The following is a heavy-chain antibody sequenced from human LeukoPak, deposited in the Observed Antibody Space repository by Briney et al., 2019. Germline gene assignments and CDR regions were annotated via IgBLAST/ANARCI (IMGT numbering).Heavy chain of an antibody. D-gene: IGHD1-26*01. CDR2: IDPSDSYT. CDR3: ARHFLGELPDMDV. CDR1: GYIFTSYW. J-gene: IGHJ6*02. V-gene: IGHV5-10-1*01. Sequence: GESLKISCKGSGYIFTSYWISWVRQMPGKGLEWMGRIDPSDSYTKYSPSFQGHVTISGDESISTAYLQWSSLKASDTAMYYCARHFLGELPDMDVWGQGTTVTVSS.